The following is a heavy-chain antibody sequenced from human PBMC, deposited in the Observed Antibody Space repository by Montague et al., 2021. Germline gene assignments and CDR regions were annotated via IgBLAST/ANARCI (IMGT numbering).Heavy chain of an antibody. J-gene: IGHJ4*02. D-gene: IGHD5-24*01. V-gene: IGHV4-61*01. CDR3: ARAYYNSPVNMDV. CDR1: GGSVSSCNYY. Sequence: SETLSLTCTVSGGSVSSCNYYWAWIRQPPGRRLEFVGHIYYSGSTHYYNPSLTSRVTISVDKHNNQFSLSLRSVTAADTAIYYCARAYYNSPVNMDVWGQGTLVTVSS. CDR2: IYYSGSTH.